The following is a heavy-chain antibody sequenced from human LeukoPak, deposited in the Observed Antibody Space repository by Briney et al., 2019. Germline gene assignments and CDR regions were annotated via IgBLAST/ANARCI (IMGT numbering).Heavy chain of an antibody. J-gene: IGHJ4*02. V-gene: IGHV1-2*02. D-gene: IGHD1-26*01. CDR3: AREESGSYHDFDY. Sequence: ASVTVSCKASGYIFIDYYMYWVRQAAGQGLEWMGWINPNSGDTKYAQKFQGRVTMTRDTSISTAYMELSRLRSDDTAVYYCAREESGSYHDFDYWGQGTLVTVSS. CDR1: GYIFIDYY. CDR2: INPNSGDT.